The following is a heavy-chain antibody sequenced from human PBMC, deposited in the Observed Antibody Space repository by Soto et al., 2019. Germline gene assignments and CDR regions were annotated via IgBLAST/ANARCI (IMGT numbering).Heavy chain of an antibody. J-gene: IGHJ4*02. CDR3: ARRVYYYDSSGSLYYFDY. V-gene: IGHV1-69*05. D-gene: IGHD3-22*01. Sequence: SVKVSCKASGGTFSSYAISWVRQAPGQGVEWMGWSIPIFGTANYAQKFQGRVTMTRNTSISTAYMELSSLRSEDTAVYYCARRVYYYDSSGSLYYFDYWGQGTLVTVSS. CDR2: SIPIFGTA. CDR1: GGTFSSYA.